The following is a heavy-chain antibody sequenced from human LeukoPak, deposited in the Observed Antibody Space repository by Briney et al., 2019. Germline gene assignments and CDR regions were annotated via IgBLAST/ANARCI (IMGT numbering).Heavy chain of an antibody. J-gene: IGHJ4*02. CDR3: ARDLGYDSSGYYQYYFDY. CDR2: ISSSSSYI. V-gene: IGHV3-21*01. CDR1: GFTFSRYV. D-gene: IGHD3-22*01. Sequence: GGSLRLSCAASGFTFSRYVMSWVRQAPGKGLEWVSSISSSSSYIYYADSVKGRFTISRDNAKNSLYLQMNSLRAEDTAVYYCARDLGYDSSGYYQYYFDYWGQGTLVTVSS.